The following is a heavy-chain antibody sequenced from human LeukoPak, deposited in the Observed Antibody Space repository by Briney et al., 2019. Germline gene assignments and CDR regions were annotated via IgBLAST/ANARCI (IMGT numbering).Heavy chain of an antibody. CDR1: GGTFSSYA. CDR2: IIPIFGTA. V-gene: IGHV1-69*13. CDR3: ARESPTYSNYGYFDY. D-gene: IGHD4-11*01. Sequence: ASVKVSCKASGGTFSSYAISWVRQAPGQGLEWMGGIIPIFGTANYAQKFQGRVTITADESTSTAYMELSSLRSEDTAVCYCARESPTYSNYGYFDYWGQGTLVTVSS. J-gene: IGHJ4*02.